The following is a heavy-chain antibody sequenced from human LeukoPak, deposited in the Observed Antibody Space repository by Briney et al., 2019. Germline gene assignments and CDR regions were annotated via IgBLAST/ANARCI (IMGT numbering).Heavy chain of an antibody. J-gene: IGHJ4*02. CDR3: TRDGCTNGVCYYFDY. Sequence: ASVKVSCKASGYTFTSYYMHWVRQAPGQGLEWMGIINPSGGSTSYAQKFQGRVTMTRDMSTSTVYMELSSLRSEDTAVYYCTRDGCTNGVCYYFDYWGQGTLVTVSS. D-gene: IGHD2-8*01. CDR1: GYTFTSYY. V-gene: IGHV1-46*01. CDR2: INPSGGST.